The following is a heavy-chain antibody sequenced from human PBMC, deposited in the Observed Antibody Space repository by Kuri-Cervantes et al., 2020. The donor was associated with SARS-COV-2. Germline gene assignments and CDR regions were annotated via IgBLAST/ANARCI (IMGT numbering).Heavy chain of an antibody. V-gene: IGHV3-30*18. D-gene: IGHD6-19*01. CDR3: AKGPGSGWYYFDY. CDR1: GFTFSSYG. J-gene: IGHJ4*02. CDR2: ISYDGSNK. Sequence: GESLKISCAASGFTFSSYGMHWVRQAPSKGLEWVAVISYDGSNKYYADSVKGRFTISRDNSKNTLYLQMNSLRAEDTAVYYCAKGPGSGWYYFDYWGQGTLVTVSS.